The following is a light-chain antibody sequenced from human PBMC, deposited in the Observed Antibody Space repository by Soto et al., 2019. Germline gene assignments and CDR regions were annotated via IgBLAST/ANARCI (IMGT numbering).Light chain of an antibody. V-gene: IGKV1-39*01. J-gene: IGKJ4*01. CDR3: QQSYDTPQT. CDR1: QNIYSY. CDR2: ASS. Sequence: DIQMTQSPSSLSASVGDRVTITCRASQNIYSYVNWYQQKPGKAPNLLIYASSTLQSGSPSRFSGSGSGTDFTLPISTLQPEDFATYYCQQSYDTPQTFGGGTKVEIK.